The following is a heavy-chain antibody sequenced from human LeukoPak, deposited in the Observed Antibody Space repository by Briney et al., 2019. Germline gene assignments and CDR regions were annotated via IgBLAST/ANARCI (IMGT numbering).Heavy chain of an antibody. J-gene: IGHJ4*02. CDR1: GYTFTSYG. D-gene: IGHD1-1*01. CDR3: AIRTGTYPYHFYY. V-gene: IGHV1-18*01. Sequence: ASVKVSCKASGYTFTSYGISWRRQAPGQGLEWMGWISPYKGNTNYAQKLQGRVTMTTDTSTSTAYLELRSLRSDDTAMYYCAIRTGTYPYHFYYWGQGTLVTVSS. CDR2: ISPYKGNT.